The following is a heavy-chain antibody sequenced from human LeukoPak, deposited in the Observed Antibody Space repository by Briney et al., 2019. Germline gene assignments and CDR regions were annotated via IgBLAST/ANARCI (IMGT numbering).Heavy chain of an antibody. V-gene: IGHV3-74*01. CDR3: SSGISHAFDI. D-gene: IGHD1-14*01. CDR2: INSDGSST. CDR1: GFTFSSYW. J-gene: IGHJ3*02. Sequence: GGSLTLFCAASGFTFSSYWVHWARQAPGKGLVWVSRINSDGSSTRHADSVKGRFPISRDNAHNTLYLQGNNLKAEETAVYYYSSGISHAFDIWGEGTMVTVSS.